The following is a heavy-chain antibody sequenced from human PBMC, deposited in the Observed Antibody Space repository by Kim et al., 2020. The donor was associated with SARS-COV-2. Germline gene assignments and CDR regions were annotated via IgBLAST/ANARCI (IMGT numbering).Heavy chain of an antibody. V-gene: IGHV3-23*01. CDR2: ISGSGGST. CDR1: GFTFSSYA. J-gene: IGHJ4*02. Sequence: GGSLRLSCAASGFTFSSYAMSWVRQAPGKGLEWVSAISGSGGSTYYADSVKGRFTISRDNSKNTLYLQMNSLRAEDTAVYYCATAGTRVYSSSSPPLDYWGQGTLVTVSS. D-gene: IGHD6-6*01. CDR3: ATAGTRVYSSSSPPLDY.